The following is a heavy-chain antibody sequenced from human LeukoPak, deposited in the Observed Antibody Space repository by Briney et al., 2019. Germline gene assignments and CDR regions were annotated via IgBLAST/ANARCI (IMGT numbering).Heavy chain of an antibody. J-gene: IGHJ4*02. CDR3: ARVSFNGRNDY. Sequence: PSETLSLTCTVSGYSISTGYYWGWIRQPPGKGLEWFGTIYHSGSTYYNPSLKSRFTISIDTSKNQFSLKLSSVTAADTAVYYCARVSFNGRNDYWGQGTLVTVSS. CDR2: IYHSGST. V-gene: IGHV4-38-2*02. CDR1: GYSISTGYY.